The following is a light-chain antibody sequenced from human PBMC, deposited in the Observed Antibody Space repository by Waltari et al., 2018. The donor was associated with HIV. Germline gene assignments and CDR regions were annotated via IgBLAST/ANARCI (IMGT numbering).Light chain of an antibody. Sequence: SAPSQPASVSASPGQSTTISCTGTSRHVGGYNHVPWYQHHPGKAPKLMISEVSNQPAGVSNRFSGSKSGNTASLTISGLQAEDEADYYCSSYSSSITLYVVFGGGTKLTVL. CDR2: EVS. CDR1: SRHVGGYNH. V-gene: IGLV2-14*01. J-gene: IGLJ2*01. CDR3: SSYSSSITLYVV.